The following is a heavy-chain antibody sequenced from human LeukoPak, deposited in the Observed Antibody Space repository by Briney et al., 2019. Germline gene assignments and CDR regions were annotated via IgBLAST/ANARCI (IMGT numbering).Heavy chain of an antibody. D-gene: IGHD3-10*02. CDR2: ISSSGSTI. CDR1: GFTFDSYG. CDR3: AELGITMIGGV. V-gene: IGHV3-48*04. Sequence: GGTLRPSCAASGFTFDSYGMNWVRQAPGKGLEWVSYISSSGSTIYYADSVKGRFTISRDNAKNSLYLQMNSLRAEDTAVYYCAELGITMIGGVWGKGTTVTISS. J-gene: IGHJ6*03.